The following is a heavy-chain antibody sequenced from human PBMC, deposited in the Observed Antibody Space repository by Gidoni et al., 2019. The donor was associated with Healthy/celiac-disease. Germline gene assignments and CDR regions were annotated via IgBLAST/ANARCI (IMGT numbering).Heavy chain of an antibody. CDR2: IDQSGST. D-gene: IGHD4-17*01. J-gene: IGHJ4*02. Sequence: VQLQESGPGLVNPSVPLSLTCAVSGGSISISNWCSWVRQPPGKGLEWIGEIDQSGSTNYNPSLKSRGTISVDKSKNQFSLKLSSVTAADTAGYYCARNGGDYVGGVGYWGQGTLVTVSS. CDR1: GGSISISNW. CDR3: ARNGGDYVGGVGY. V-gene: IGHV4-4*02.